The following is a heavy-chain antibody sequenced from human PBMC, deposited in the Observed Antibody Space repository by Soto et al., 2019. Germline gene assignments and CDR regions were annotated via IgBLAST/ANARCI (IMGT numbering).Heavy chain of an antibody. V-gene: IGHV1-8*01. D-gene: IGHD3-16*01. CDR3: ARCATIYYDYIWGGVNYYMDV. CDR1: GYTFTSYD. Sequence: ASVKVSWKASGYTFTSYDINWGRQATGQELEWMGWMNPNSGNTGYAQKFQGRVTKTRNTSISTAYMELSSLRSEDTTVYYCARCATIYYDYIWGGVNYYMDVWGKGTSVTVSS. J-gene: IGHJ6*03. CDR2: MNPNSGNT.